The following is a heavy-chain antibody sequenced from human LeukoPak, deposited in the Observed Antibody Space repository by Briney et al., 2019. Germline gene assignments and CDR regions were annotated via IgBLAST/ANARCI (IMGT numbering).Heavy chain of an antibody. J-gene: IGHJ4*02. Sequence: SVKVSCKASGGTFSSYAISWVRQAPGQGLEWMGGIIPIFGTANYAQKFQGRVTITADESTSTAYMELSSLRSEDTAVYCCARDSVPAVVYGYDPTFDYWGQGTLVTVSS. CDR1: GGTFSSYA. CDR2: IIPIFGTA. D-gene: IGHD5-12*01. CDR3: ARDSVPAVVYGYDPTFDY. V-gene: IGHV1-69*13.